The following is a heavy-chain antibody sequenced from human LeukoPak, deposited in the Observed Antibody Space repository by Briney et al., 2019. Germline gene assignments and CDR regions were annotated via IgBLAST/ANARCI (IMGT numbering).Heavy chain of an antibody. J-gene: IGHJ4*02. CDR3: ARSRGPAAMVDY. D-gene: IGHD2-2*01. CDR1: GDPLSSSLYS. V-gene: IGHV4-39*07. Sequence: SETLSLTCTVSGDPLSSSLYSWGWSRRAPGEGLGWIESIYYSGSTYYNPSLKSRVTISVDTSKNQFSLKLSSVTAADTAVYDCARSRGPAAMVDYWGQGTLVTVSS. CDR2: IYYSGST.